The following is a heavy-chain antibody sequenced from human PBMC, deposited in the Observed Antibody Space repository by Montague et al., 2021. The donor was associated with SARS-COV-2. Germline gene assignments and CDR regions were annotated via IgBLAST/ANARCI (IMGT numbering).Heavy chain of an antibody. J-gene: IGHJ4*02. D-gene: IGHD3/OR15-3a*01. CDR1: DDSIMTNNW. CDR3: VRAGGLDNRPPV. Sequence: SETLSLTCAVSDDSIMTNNWCSWVRHPPEKQLEGFGVIYQDWSNNYNSSLKSLVTMSVDKSKKQFSLELNSVTAADTALYYCVRAGGLDNRPPVWGQGALVIVSS. V-gene: IGHV4-4*02. CDR2: IYQDWSN.